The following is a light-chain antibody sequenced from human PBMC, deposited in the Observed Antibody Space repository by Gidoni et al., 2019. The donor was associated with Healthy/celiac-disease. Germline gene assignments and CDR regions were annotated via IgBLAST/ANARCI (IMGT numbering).Light chain of an antibody. V-gene: IGKV1-39*01. Sequence: DIQMTQSPSSLSASVGDRVTITCRASQSISSYLNWYQQKPGKAPKLLIYAASSLQRGVPSRFRGRGSGKDFNFTISSLEPEDFANYYCQQSYSTPYTFGQGTKLEIK. CDR3: QQSYSTPYT. J-gene: IGKJ2*01. CDR2: AAS. CDR1: QSISSY.